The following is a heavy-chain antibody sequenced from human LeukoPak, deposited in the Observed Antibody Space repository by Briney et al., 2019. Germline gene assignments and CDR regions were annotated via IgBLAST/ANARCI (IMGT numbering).Heavy chain of an antibody. CDR1: GGSISSYY. Sequence: SETLSLTCTVSGGSISSYYWSWIRQPPGKGLEWIGSIYYSGSTYYNPSLKSRVTISVDTSKNQFSLKLSSVTAADTAVYYCARDRDIVVVPAEAGWFDPWGQGTLVTVSS. D-gene: IGHD2-2*01. CDR2: IYYSGST. J-gene: IGHJ5*02. V-gene: IGHV4-39*02. CDR3: ARDRDIVVVPAEAGWFDP.